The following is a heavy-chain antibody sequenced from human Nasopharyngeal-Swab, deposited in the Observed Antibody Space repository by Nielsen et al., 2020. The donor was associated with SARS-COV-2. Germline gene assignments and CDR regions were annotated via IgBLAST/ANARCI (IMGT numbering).Heavy chain of an antibody. CDR2: IYPGDSDT. D-gene: IGHD3-22*01. CDR3: ARPAMIAPMGAFDI. CDR1: GYSFTSYW. V-gene: IGHV5-51*01. J-gene: IGHJ3*02. Sequence: GGSLRLSCKGSGYSFTSYWIGWVRQMPGKGLEWMGIIYPGDSDTRYSPSFQGQVTISADKSISTAYLQWSSLKASDTAMYYCARPAMIAPMGAFDIWGQGTMVTVSS.